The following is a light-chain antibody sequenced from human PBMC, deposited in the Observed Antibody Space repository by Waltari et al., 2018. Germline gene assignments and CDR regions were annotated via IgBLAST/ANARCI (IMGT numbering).Light chain of an antibody. CDR2: GAS. CDR1: QSISDY. J-gene: IGKJ4*01. Sequence: SSLSASVGDRVTITCRASQSISDYLNWYQQKPGEAPQLLIYGASSLQRGVPSRFSGSGLGTDFTLTISSLQPEDFATYYCQQSSTIPPTFGGGTKVEIK. CDR3: QQSSTIPPT. V-gene: IGKV1-39*01.